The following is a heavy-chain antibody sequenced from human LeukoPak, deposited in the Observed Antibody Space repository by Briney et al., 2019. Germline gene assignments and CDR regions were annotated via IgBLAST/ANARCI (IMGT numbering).Heavy chain of an antibody. D-gene: IGHD5-24*01. CDR3: ARVKMAVGHAFDI. CDR2: ITSHGDNT. Sequence: GGSLRLSCAASGFTFSSYAMHWVRQAPGKGLEYVSAITSHGDNTYYANSVKGRFTISRDNSKNTLYLQLGSLRAEDMAVYFCARVKMAVGHAFDIWGQGTMVTVSS. J-gene: IGHJ3*02. V-gene: IGHV3-64*01. CDR1: GFTFSSYA.